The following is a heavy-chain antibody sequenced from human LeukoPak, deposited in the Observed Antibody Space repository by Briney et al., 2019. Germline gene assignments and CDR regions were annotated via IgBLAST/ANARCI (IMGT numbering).Heavy chain of an antibody. CDR1: GYTFTSYG. CDR3: ARATVLRYFDWLLGGYYFDY. J-gene: IGHJ4*02. Sequence: ASVKVSCKASGYTFTSYGISWVRQAPGQGLEWMGWISAYNGNTNYAQKLQGRVTMTTDTSTSTAYMELSSLRSEDTAVYYCARATVLRYFDWLLGGYYFDYWGQGTLVTVSS. CDR2: ISAYNGNT. V-gene: IGHV1-18*01. D-gene: IGHD3-9*01.